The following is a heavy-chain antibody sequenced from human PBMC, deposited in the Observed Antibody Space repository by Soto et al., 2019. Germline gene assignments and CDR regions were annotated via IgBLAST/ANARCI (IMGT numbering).Heavy chain of an antibody. V-gene: IGHV1-3*01. J-gene: IGHJ2*01. CDR3: ASCANSEIAARHYWYFDL. CDR2: INAGNGNT. D-gene: IGHD6-6*01. CDR1: GYTFTSYA. Sequence: QVQLVQSGAEVKKPGASVKVSCKASGYTFTSYAMHWVRQAPGQRLEWMGWINAGNGNTKYSQKFQGRVTITRDTSASTAYRELSSLRSEDTAVYYCASCANSEIAARHYWYFDLWGRGTLVTVSS.